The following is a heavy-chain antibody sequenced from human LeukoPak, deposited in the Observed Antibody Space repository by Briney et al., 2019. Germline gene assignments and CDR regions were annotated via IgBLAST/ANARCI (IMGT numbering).Heavy chain of an antibody. CDR2: IYTSGST. CDR1: GGSISSGSYY. J-gene: IGHJ4*02. CDR3: ARDRPIAVAGTPYDY. Sequence: SETLSLTCTVSGGSISSGSYYWSWIRQPAGKGLEWIGRIYTSGSTNYNPSLKSRVTISVDTSKNQFSLKLSSVTAADTAVYYCARDRPIAVAGTPYDYWGQGTLVTVSS. V-gene: IGHV4-61*02. D-gene: IGHD6-19*01.